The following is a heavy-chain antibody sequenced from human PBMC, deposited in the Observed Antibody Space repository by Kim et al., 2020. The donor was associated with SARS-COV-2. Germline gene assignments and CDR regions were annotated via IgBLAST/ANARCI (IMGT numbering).Heavy chain of an antibody. CDR2: IYHTGSA. CDR1: VASISPFY. Sequence: SETLSLTCTVSVASISPFYWSWIRQPPGAGLEWIGYIYHTGSATYNPSLQSRVTMFVDTSKNEISLKLSSVTAADTAVYYCARGGWSLDYWGQGTLVTVSS. CDR3: ARGGWSLDY. J-gene: IGHJ4*02. V-gene: IGHV4-59*13.